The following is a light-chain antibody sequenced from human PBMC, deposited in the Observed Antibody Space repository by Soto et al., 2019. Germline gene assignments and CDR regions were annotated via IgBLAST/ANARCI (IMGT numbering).Light chain of an antibody. CDR2: DAS. V-gene: IGKV1-33*01. CDR1: QDIKNY. J-gene: IGKJ4*01. CDR3: QQYDNLPLT. Sequence: DIQMTQSPSSLSASVGDRVTITCQASQDIKNYLNWYQQKSGKAPKLLIYDASDLETEVPSRFSGSGSGTDFTFTINSLQPEDIATYYCQQYDNLPLTFGGGTKVDIK.